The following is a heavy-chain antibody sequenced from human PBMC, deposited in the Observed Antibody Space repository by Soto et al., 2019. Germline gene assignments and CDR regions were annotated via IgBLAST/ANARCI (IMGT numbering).Heavy chain of an antibody. D-gene: IGHD1-26*01. V-gene: IGHV4-39*01. CDR2: IYYSGNI. CDR1: GGSISNSLYY. CDR3: ATGSGSYGAFEI. Sequence: QLQLQESGPGLVKPSGTLSLTCTVSGGSISNSLYYWGWIRQPPGKGLEWIGNIYYSGNIYYNPSLKSRVTISVDTSKNQFSLKLSSVTAADTAVYYCATGSGSYGAFEIWGQGTMVTVSS. J-gene: IGHJ3*02.